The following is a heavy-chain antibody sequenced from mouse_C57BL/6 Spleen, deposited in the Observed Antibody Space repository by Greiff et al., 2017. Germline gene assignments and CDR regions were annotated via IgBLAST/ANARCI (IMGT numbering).Heavy chain of an antibody. CDR1: GYAFSSYW. CDR2: IYPGDGDT. D-gene: IGHD6-1*01. V-gene: IGHV1-80*01. Sequence: VQLQQSGAELVKPGASVKISCKASGYAFSSYWMNWVKQRPGKGLEWIGQIYPGDGDTNYNGKFKGKATLTADKSSSTAYMQLSSLTSEDSAVYFCARDDEGLYYFDYWGQGTTLTVSS. J-gene: IGHJ2*01. CDR3: ARDDEGLYYFDY.